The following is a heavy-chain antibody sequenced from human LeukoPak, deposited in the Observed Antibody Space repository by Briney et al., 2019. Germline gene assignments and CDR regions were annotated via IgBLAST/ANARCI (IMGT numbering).Heavy chain of an antibody. J-gene: IGHJ4*02. CDR2: ISWNSGSI. V-gene: IGHV3-9*01. CDR1: GFTFDDYA. Sequence: TGGSLRLSCAASGFTFDDYAMHWVRHAPGKGLEWVSGISWNSGSIGYVDSVKGRFTISRDNAKNSLYLQMNSLRAEDTGVYYCAKDSYSKGDYWGQGVLVTVSS. D-gene: IGHD5-18*01. CDR3: AKDSYSKGDY.